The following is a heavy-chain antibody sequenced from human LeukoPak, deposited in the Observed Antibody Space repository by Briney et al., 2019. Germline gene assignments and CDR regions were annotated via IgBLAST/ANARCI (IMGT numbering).Heavy chain of an antibody. D-gene: IGHD2-2*01. Sequence: PSETLSLTCTVSGGSISSSSYYWGWIRQPPGKGLEWIGSIYYSGSTYYNPSLKSRVTISVDTSKNQFSLKLSSVTAADAAVYYCARDIVVVPAAIFWFDPWGQGTLVNVSS. J-gene: IGHJ5*02. V-gene: IGHV4-39*07. CDR1: GGSISSSSYY. CDR3: ARDIVVVPAAIFWFDP. CDR2: IYYSGST.